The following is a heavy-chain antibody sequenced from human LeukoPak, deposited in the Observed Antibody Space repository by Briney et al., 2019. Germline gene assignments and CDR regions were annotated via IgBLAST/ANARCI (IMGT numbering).Heavy chain of an antibody. Sequence: ASVKVSCKASGYTFTGFYIHWVRQAPGQGLEWMGWINPNSGGTYFAQKFQGRVTMTRDTSISTAYMELNRLTSDDTAVYYCAREKLSVISSDCCSGLGYWGQGTLVTVSS. CDR1: GYTFTGFY. CDR2: INPNSGGT. D-gene: IGHD3-10*01. CDR3: AREKLSVISSDCCSGLGY. J-gene: IGHJ4*02. V-gene: IGHV1-2*02.